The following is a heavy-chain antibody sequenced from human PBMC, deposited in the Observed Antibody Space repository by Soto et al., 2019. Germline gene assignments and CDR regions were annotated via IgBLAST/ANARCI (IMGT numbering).Heavy chain of an antibody. CDR2: IYHSGST. CDR3: ARAWLYGAVTGGYFDY. D-gene: IGHD3-10*01. V-gene: IGHV4-30-2*01. CDR1: GGSISSGGYS. J-gene: IGHJ4*02. Sequence: QLQLQESGSGLVKPSQTLSLTCAVSGGSISSGGYSWSWIRQPPGKGLEWIGYIYHSGSTYYNPSRKSRVTISVDRSKNQFSLKLSSVTAADTAVYYCARAWLYGAVTGGYFDYWGQGTLVTVSS.